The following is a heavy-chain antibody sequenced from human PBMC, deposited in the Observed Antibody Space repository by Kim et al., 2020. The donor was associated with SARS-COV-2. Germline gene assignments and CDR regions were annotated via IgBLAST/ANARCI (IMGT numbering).Heavy chain of an antibody. J-gene: IGHJ4*02. CDR3: ATDCCSNNWLGF. V-gene: IGHV3-15*01. D-gene: IGHD6-13*01. Sequence: GGSLRLSCAVSGVTFSKAWMNWVRQAPGKGLEWVGRIKSKADGGTIDYAAPVKGTFTISRDDSQNTLYLQMNSLKTEDTAVYYCATDCCSNNWLGFWGQGTLVTVSS. CDR1: GVTFSKAW. CDR2: IKSKADGGTI.